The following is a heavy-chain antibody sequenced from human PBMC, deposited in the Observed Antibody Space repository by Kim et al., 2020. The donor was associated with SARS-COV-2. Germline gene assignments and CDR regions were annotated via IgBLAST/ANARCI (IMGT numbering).Heavy chain of an antibody. V-gene: IGHV1-24*01. CDR2: FDPEDGET. J-gene: IGHJ4*02. CDR1: GYTLTELS. Sequence: ASVKVSCKVSGYTLTELSMHWVRQAPGKGLEWMGGFDPEDGETIYAQKFQGRVTMTEDTSTDTAYMELSSLRSEDTAVYYCATDMGFWSGYATLDYWGQGTLVTVSS. CDR3: ATDMGFWSGYATLDY. D-gene: IGHD3-3*01.